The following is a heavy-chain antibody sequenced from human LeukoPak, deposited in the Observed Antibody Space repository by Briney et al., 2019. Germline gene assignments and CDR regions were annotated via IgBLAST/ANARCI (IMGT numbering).Heavy chain of an antibody. J-gene: IGHJ5*02. CDR1: GFTFDDYA. Sequence: GGSLRLSCAASGFTFDDYAMHWVRQAPGKGLEWVSGISWSSGSIGYADSVKGRFTISRDNAKNSLYLQMNSLRAEDTAVYYCAKALGYCSSTSCPTPNWFDPWGQGTLVTVSS. D-gene: IGHD2-2*01. V-gene: IGHV3-9*01. CDR2: ISWSSGSI. CDR3: AKALGYCSSTSCPTPNWFDP.